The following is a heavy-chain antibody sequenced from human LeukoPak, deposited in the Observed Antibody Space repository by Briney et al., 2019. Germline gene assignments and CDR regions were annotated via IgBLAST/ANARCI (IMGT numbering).Heavy chain of an antibody. CDR1: GYSFTSYW. J-gene: IGHJ4*02. CDR2: IDPSDSYT. Sequence: GESLKISCKGSGYSFTSYWISWVRQMPGKGLEWMGRIDPSDSYTNYRPSFQGHVTISADKSISTAYLQWSSLKASDTAMYYCASLYGGSPPYDFDYWGQGTLVTVSS. V-gene: IGHV5-10-1*01. CDR3: ASLYGGSPPYDFDY. D-gene: IGHD5-12*01.